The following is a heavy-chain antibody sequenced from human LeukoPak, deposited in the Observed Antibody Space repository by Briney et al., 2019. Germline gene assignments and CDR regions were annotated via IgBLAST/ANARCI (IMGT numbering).Heavy chain of an antibody. Sequence: GGSLRLSCAASGFTVSSDYMGWVRQAPGKGLEYVSIIYGGGDTFYADSVKGRFTISRDNSKNTLYLQMNSLRAEDTAVYYCARDPHKLHSSAYFYFFDYWGQGTLVSVSS. V-gene: IGHV3-66*02. CDR3: ARDPHKLHSSAYFYFFDY. D-gene: IGHD3-22*01. CDR2: IYGGGDT. J-gene: IGHJ4*02. CDR1: GFTVSSDY.